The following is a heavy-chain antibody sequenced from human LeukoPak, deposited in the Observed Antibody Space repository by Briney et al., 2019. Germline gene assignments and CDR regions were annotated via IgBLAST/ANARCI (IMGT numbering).Heavy chain of an antibody. Sequence: GASVKVSCKASGGTFSSYAISWVRQAPGQGLEWMGGIIPIFGTANYAQKFQGRVTVTADESTSTAYMELSSLRSEDTPVYYCARDIGPAAYYYYMDVWGKGTTVTVSS. J-gene: IGHJ6*03. CDR3: ARDIGPAAYYYYMDV. V-gene: IGHV1-69*13. CDR1: GGTFSSYA. CDR2: IIPIFGTA. D-gene: IGHD3-10*01.